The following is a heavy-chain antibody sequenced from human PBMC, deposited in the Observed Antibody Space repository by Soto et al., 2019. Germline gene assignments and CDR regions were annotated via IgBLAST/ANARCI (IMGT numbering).Heavy chain of an antibody. CDR1: GYTFTSYG. D-gene: IGHD3-10*01. Sequence: ASVKVSCKASGYTFTSYGISWVRQAPGQGLEWMGWISAYSGNTNYAQKLQGRVTMTTDTSTSTAYMELRSLRSDDTAVYYCAREGVTMVRERDDDAFDIWGQGTMVTV. CDR3: AREGVTMVRERDDDAFDI. V-gene: IGHV1-18*01. J-gene: IGHJ3*02. CDR2: ISAYSGNT.